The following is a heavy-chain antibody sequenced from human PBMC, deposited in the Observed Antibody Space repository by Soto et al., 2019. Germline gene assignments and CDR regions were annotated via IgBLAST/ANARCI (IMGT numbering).Heavy chain of an antibody. CDR1: GYTFTSYY. CDR3: ARPRLQYCSGGSCYSGGYGMDV. V-gene: IGHV1-46*01. CDR2: INPSGGST. J-gene: IGHJ6*02. Sequence: QVQLVQSGAEVKKPGASVKVSCKASGYTFTSYYMHWVRQAPGQGLEWMGIINPSGGSTSYAQKFQGRVTMTRDTSPSTGYMELSSLRSEDTAVYYCARPRLQYCSGGSCYSGGYGMDVWGQGTTVTVSS. D-gene: IGHD2-15*01.